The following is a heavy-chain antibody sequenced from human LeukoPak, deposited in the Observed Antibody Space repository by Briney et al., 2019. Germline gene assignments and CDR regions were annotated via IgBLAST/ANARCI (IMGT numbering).Heavy chain of an antibody. V-gene: IGHV3-30*18. CDR1: RFTFRHYA. J-gene: IGHJ4*02. CDR3: AKDGYCSTTSCYPNHFDS. CDR2: ISNDGSDE. D-gene: IGHD2-2*03. Sequence: PGGSLRLSCAASRFTFRHYAMHWVRQAPGKGLEWVALISNDGSDEYYADSVKGRFTISRDNSKNTLDLQMNSLRAEDTAVYYCAKDGYCSTTSCYPNHFDSWGQGTLVTVSS.